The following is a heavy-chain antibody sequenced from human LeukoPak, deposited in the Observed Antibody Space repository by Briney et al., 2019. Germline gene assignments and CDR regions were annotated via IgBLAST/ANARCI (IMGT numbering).Heavy chain of an antibody. Sequence: PGGSQRLSCAASGFTFSSYGMHWVRQAPGKGLEWVAVISYDGSNKYYADSVKGRFTISRDNSKNTLYLQMNSLRAEDTAVYYCARDSSGYDYWGQGTLVTVSS. CDR3: ARDSSGYDY. J-gene: IGHJ4*02. V-gene: IGHV3-30*03. D-gene: IGHD6-19*01. CDR1: GFTFSSYG. CDR2: ISYDGSNK.